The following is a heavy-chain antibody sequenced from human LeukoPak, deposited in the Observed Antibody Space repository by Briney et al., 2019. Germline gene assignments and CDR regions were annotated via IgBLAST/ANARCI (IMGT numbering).Heavy chain of an antibody. CDR3: WRRFVCFDF. V-gene: IGHV3-33*07. J-gene: IGHJ4*01. CDR2: IWYDGTDT. Sequence: PGGSQRLSCAASGFTFSRINMNWVRQAPGKGLEWVALIWYDGTDTFYADAVRGRFTISRDNSKNTVYLQMNSLRAEDTALYYCWRRFVCFDFWGHGTLVTVSS. D-gene: IGHD2-8*01. CDR1: GFTFSRIN.